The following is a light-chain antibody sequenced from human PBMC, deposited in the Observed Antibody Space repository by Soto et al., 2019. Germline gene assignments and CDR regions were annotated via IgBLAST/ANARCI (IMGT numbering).Light chain of an antibody. J-gene: IGLJ2*01. Sequence: QSVLTQPPSASGTPGQRVTIFCSGSSSNIGTNTVIWYQQLPGAAPKLLFYSDNQRPSGVPDRFSGSKYGTSDSLAISGLQSEDEADYYCAAWNVSLVVFGGGIKLTVL. CDR3: AAWNVSLVV. V-gene: IGLV1-44*01. CDR2: SDN. CDR1: SSNIGTNT.